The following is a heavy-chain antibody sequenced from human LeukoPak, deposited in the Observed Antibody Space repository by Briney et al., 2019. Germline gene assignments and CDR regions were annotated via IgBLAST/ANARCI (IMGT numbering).Heavy chain of an antibody. CDR2: ISGNSGSI. D-gene: IGHD6-19*01. V-gene: IGHV3-9*01. CDR1: GFTFDDYD. Sequence: PGGSLRLSCAASGFTFDDYDMHWVRQAPGKGLEWVSGISGNSGSIGYAGSVKGRFTISRDNAKNSLYLQMNSLRAEDTALYYCAKDMLSRYSSGWYGEHDYWGQGTLVTVSS. J-gene: IGHJ4*02. CDR3: AKDMLSRYSSGWYGEHDY.